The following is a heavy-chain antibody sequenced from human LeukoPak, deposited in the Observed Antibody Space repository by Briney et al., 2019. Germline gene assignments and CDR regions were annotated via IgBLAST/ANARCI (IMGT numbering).Heavy chain of an antibody. D-gene: IGHD6-19*01. Sequence: GALRLSCAASGFTVSSNYMSWVRQAPGKGLEWVSVIYSGGSTYYADSVKGRFTISRDNSKNTLYLQMNSLRAEDTAVYYCAKEEAVAGYFDYWGQGTLVTVSS. J-gene: IGHJ4*02. CDR1: GFTVSSNY. V-gene: IGHV3-53*01. CDR3: AKEEAVAGYFDY. CDR2: IYSGGST.